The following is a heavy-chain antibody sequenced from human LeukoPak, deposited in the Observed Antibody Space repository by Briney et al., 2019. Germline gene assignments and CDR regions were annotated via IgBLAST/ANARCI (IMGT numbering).Heavy chain of an antibody. CDR2: ISWNSGSI. Sequence: GGSLRLSCAASGFTFDDYAMHWVRQAPGKGLEWVSGISWNSGSIGYADSVKGRFTISRDNAKNSLYLQMNSLRAEDTALYYCAKGGEPGGYYYDSSGYQHPSGLIDYWGQGTLVTVSS. D-gene: IGHD3-22*01. V-gene: IGHV3-9*01. CDR3: AKGGEPGGYYYDSSGYQHPSGLIDY. J-gene: IGHJ4*02. CDR1: GFTFDDYA.